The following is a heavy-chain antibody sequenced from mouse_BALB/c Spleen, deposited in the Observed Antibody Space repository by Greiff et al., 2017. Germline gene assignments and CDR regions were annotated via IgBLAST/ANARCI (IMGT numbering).Heavy chain of an antibody. Sequence: EVKLMESGGGLVQPGGSLRLSCATSGFTFTDYYMSWVRQPPGKALEWLGFIRNKANGYTTEYSASVKGRFTISRDNSQSILYLQMNTLRAEDSATYYCARGRRGDYWGQGTSVTVSS. CDR1: GFTFTDYY. V-gene: IGHV7-3*02. J-gene: IGHJ4*01. CDR2: IRNKANGYTT. D-gene: IGHD2-12*01. CDR3: ARGRRGDY.